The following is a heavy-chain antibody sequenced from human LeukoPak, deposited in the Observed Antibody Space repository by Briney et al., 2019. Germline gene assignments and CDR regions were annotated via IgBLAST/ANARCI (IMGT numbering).Heavy chain of an antibody. CDR1: GGSISSYY. J-gene: IGHJ3*02. V-gene: IGHV4-59*01. D-gene: IGHD6-13*01. CDR3: AREGGGSYSSSWYYAFDI. CDR2: IYYSGST. Sequence: SETLSLTCTVSGGSISSYYWSWIRQPPGKGLEWIGYIYYSGSTNYNPSLKSRVTISVDTSKNQFSLKLSSVTAADTAVYYCAREGGGSYSSSWYYAFDIWGQGTMVTVSS.